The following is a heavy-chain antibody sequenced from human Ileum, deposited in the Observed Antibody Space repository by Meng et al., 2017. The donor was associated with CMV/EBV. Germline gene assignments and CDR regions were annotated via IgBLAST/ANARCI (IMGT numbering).Heavy chain of an antibody. Sequence: QVQMQQSGPGLVKPPQTLALTCAISGDSVSSNIAAWNWIRQSPSRGLEWLGRTYYRSKWYSDSAISVRSRLSVSPDTSRNQFSLQLTSVTPEDTAVYYCARGSHGTTVSLFDSWGQGILVTVSS. J-gene: IGHJ4*02. CDR1: GDSVSSNIAA. CDR2: TYYRSKWYS. CDR3: ARGSHGTTVSLFDS. D-gene: IGHD1/OR15-1a*01. V-gene: IGHV6-1*01.